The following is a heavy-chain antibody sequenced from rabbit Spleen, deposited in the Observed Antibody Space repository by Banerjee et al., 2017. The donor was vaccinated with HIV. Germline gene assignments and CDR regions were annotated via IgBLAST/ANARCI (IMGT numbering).Heavy chain of an antibody. CDR3: AKTAVSSYRAFNL. CDR2: IAGGTSAFT. CDR1: GFSFSSVFW. D-gene: IGHD4-2*01. J-gene: IGHJ4*01. Sequence: QSLEESGGGLVKPGASLTLTCTASGFSFSSVFWMCWVRQAPGKGLEWIACIAGGTSAFTYSATWAKGRFTCSKTSSTTVTLQMSRLSAADTATYFCAKTAVSSYRAFNLWGQGTLVTVS. V-gene: IGHV1S40*01.